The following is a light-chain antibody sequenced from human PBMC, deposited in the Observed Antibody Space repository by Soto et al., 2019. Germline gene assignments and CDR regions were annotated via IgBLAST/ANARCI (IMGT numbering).Light chain of an antibody. Sequence: VIWMTQSPSLLSASTGDRVTISCLMSQGISSYLAWYQQKPGKAPELLIYAASTLQSGVPSRFSGSGSGADFTLTISRLEPEDFAVYYCQQYVNSPGTFGQGTRLEIK. J-gene: IGKJ5*01. CDR3: QQYVNSPGT. V-gene: IGKV1D-8*03. CDR2: AAS. CDR1: QGISSY.